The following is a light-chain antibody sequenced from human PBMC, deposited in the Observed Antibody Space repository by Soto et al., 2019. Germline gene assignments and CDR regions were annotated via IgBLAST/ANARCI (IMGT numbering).Light chain of an antibody. V-gene: IGKV4-1*01. CDR3: QQYYSTPFT. CDR2: LAS. J-gene: IGKJ3*01. Sequence: DIVMTQSPDSLAVSLGERATINCESSQSILYSSNNKNYLAWYQQKPRQPPKLLVYLASTRESGVPDRFSGSGSGTDFTLTISSLQAEDVAVYYCQQYYSTPFTFGPGTKVVIK. CDR1: QSILYSSNNKNY.